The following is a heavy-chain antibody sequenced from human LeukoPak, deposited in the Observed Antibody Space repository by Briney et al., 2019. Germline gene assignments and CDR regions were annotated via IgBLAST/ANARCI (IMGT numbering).Heavy chain of an antibody. CDR1: GFTVSTNY. J-gene: IGHJ4*02. CDR2: IYSGGGA. Sequence: PGGSLRLSCAASGFTVSTNYMGWVRQAPGKGLDWISVIYSGGGAYYADSVKDRFTIFRDTSKNTLYLQMNSLRPEDTAVYYCARGSSLAAAARGFDDWGQGTLVTVSS. CDR3: ARGSSLAAAARGFDD. V-gene: IGHV3-66*02. D-gene: IGHD6-25*01.